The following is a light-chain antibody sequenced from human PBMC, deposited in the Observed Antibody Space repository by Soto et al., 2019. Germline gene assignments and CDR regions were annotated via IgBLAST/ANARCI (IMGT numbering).Light chain of an antibody. Sequence: QPVLTQPPSASETPGQRVTISCSGSGSNIDSNLVYWYQQLPGTAPKLLIYSNDQRPSGVPDRFSGSKSGTSASLAISGLRSEDEADYYCAAWDDSLSGWVFGGGTKVTVL. V-gene: IGLV1-47*02. J-gene: IGLJ3*02. CDR3: AAWDDSLSGWV. CDR1: GSNIDSNL. CDR2: SND.